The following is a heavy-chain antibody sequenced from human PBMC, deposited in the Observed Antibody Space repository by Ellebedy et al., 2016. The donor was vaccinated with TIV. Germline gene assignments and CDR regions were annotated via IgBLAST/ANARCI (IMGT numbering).Heavy chain of an antibody. Sequence: PGGSLRPSCPASGFNFDTSAMSWIFQAPGRGLAWVSTINNGGEATHFRDPVKGCFTISRDNSKRTLDLQMTSLGIEDTAMYYCAREGFSSGHCGAFNIWGLGTMVTVSS. CDR1: GFNFDTSA. CDR2: INNGGEAT. V-gene: IGHV3-23*01. D-gene: IGHD6-19*01. CDR3: AREGFSSGHCGAFNI. J-gene: IGHJ3*02.